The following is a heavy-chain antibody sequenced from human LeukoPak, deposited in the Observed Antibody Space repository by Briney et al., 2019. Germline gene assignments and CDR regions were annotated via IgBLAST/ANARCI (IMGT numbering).Heavy chain of an antibody. CDR3: ARQERWLQFHFDY. J-gene: IGHJ4*02. CDR2: IYYSGST. V-gene: IGHV4-31*03. D-gene: IGHD5-24*01. Sequence: SETLSLTCTVSGGSISSGGYYWSWIRQHPGKGLEWIGYIYYSGSTYYNPSLKSRVAISVDTSKNQFSLKLSSVTAADTAVYYCARQERWLQFHFDYWGQGTLVTVSS. CDR1: GGSISSGGYY.